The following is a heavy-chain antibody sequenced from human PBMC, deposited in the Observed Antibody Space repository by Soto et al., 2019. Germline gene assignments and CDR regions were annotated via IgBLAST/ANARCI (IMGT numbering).Heavy chain of an antibody. D-gene: IGHD2-2*01. CDR2: VYNSGGT. Sequence: QVQLQESGPGLVKPSETLSLTCTVSGGSVSGGSYCWSWIRQPPGKGLECIGFVYNSGGTTYNPPLKSRVTISVDTSKNQFSLGLSSVNAADTAVYYCASVPLTPYFDLWGRGTLVTVSS. CDR3: ASVPLTPYFDL. V-gene: IGHV4-61*01. CDR1: GGSVSGGSYC. J-gene: IGHJ2*01.